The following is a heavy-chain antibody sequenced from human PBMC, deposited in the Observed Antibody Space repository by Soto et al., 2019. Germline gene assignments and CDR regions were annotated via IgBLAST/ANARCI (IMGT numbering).Heavy chain of an antibody. Sequence: GGSLRLSCAASGFTFSSYSMSWVRQAPGKGLEWVPAISSSSSYIYYADSVKGRFTISRDNAKNSLYLQMNSLRAEDTAVYYCARDLLYYYDSSGNYYEGYFDYWGQGTLVTVSS. V-gene: IGHV3-21*01. J-gene: IGHJ4*02. CDR1: GFTFSSYS. D-gene: IGHD3-22*01. CDR2: ISSSSSYI. CDR3: ARDLLYYYDSSGNYYEGYFDY.